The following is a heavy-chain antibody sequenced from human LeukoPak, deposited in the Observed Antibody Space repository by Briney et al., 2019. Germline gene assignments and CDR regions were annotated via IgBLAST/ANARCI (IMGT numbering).Heavy chain of an antibody. CDR2: INWNSGSI. J-gene: IGHJ2*01. D-gene: IGHD3-22*01. Sequence: PGRSLRLSCAASGFTFDDYAMHWVRQAPGKGLEWVSGINWNSGSIGYADSVKGRFTISRDNAKNSLYLQMNGLRLEDMALYYCAKSSSPMVVVVISDSYFDLWGRGTLVTVSS. V-gene: IGHV3-9*03. CDR1: GFTFDDYA. CDR3: AKSSSPMVVVVISDSYFDL.